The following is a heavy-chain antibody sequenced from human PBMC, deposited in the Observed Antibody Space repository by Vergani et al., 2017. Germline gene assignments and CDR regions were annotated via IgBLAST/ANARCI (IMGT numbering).Heavy chain of an antibody. CDR1: GYSISSGYY. Sequence: QVQLQESGPGLVKPSETLSLTCAVSGYSISSGYYWGWIRQPPGKGLEWIGSIYHSGSTYYNPSLKSRVTISVDTSKNQFSLKLSSVTAADTAVYYCARRGWELLRTFFDYWGQGTLVTVSS. CDR3: ARRGWELLRTFFDY. V-gene: IGHV4-38-2*01. D-gene: IGHD1-26*01. CDR2: IYHSGST. J-gene: IGHJ4*02.